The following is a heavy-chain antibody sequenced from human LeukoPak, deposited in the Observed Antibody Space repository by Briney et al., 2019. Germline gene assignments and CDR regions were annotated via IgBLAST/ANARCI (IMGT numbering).Heavy chain of an antibody. CDR2: IKQDGSKK. J-gene: IGHJ4*02. CDR1: GFTFSSYW. D-gene: IGHD4-17*01. Sequence: GGSLRLSCAASGFTFSSYWMSWVRQAPGKGLEWVANIKQDGSKKYYVDSVKGRFTISRDNAKNSLNLEMNSLRAEDTAVYYCASAPDYGDTGIDYWGQGTLVTVSS. CDR3: ASAPDYGDTGIDY. V-gene: IGHV3-7*01.